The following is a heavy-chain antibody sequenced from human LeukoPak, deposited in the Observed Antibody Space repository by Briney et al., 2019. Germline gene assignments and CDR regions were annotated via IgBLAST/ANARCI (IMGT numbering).Heavy chain of an antibody. V-gene: IGHV3-21*01. CDR3: AREPLYYYDSSGYYPYYVDY. D-gene: IGHD3-22*01. J-gene: IGHJ4*02. Sequence: GRSLRLSCAASGFTFSSYSMNWVRQAPGKGLEWVSSMSSSSSYIYYADSVKGRFTISRDNAKNSLYLQMNSLRAEDTAVYYCAREPLYYYDSSGYYPYYVDYWGQGTLVTDSS. CDR2: MSSSSSYI. CDR1: GFTFSSYS.